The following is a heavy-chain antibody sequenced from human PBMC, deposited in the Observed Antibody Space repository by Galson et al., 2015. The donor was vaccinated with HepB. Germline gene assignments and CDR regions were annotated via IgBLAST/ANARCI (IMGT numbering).Heavy chain of an antibody. Sequence: SLRLSCAASGFTFSSYWMSWVRQAPGKGLEWVANIKQDGSEKYYVDSVKGRFTISRDNAKNSLYLQMNSLRAEDTAVYYCARGRMYYYDSSGYCLDYWGQGTLVTVSS. V-gene: IGHV3-7*03. J-gene: IGHJ4*02. CDR1: GFTFSSYW. CDR2: IKQDGSEK. D-gene: IGHD3-22*01. CDR3: ARGRMYYYDSSGYCLDY.